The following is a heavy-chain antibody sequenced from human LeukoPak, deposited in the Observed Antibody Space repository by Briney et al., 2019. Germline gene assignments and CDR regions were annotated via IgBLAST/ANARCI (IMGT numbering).Heavy chain of an antibody. J-gene: IGHJ6*03. CDR3: ASSGWQYYYYYYMDV. CDR1: GFTFTSYS. D-gene: IGHD6-19*01. V-gene: IGHV3-21*01. Sequence: GGSLRLSCAASGFTFTSYSMNWVRQAPGKGLEWVSSISSSSSYIYYADSVKGRFTISRDNAKNSLYLQMNSLRAEDTAVYYCASSGWQYYYYYYMDVWGKGTTVTVSS. CDR2: ISSSSSYI.